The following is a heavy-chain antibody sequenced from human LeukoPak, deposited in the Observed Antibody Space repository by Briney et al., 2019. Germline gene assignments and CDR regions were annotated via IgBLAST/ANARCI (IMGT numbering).Heavy chain of an antibody. CDR1: GFTFSSYA. CDR3: ARKSPGNWPFDY. V-gene: IGHV3-23*01. D-gene: IGHD1-20*01. J-gene: IGHJ4*02. CDR2: ISGSGDTS. Sequence: PGGSLRLSCSASGFTFSSYALSWVRQAPGKGLEWVSVISGSGDTSYYVDSVKGRFTISRDNSKNTLYLQMNSLRAEDTAVYYCARKSPGNWPFDYWGQGTLVTVSS.